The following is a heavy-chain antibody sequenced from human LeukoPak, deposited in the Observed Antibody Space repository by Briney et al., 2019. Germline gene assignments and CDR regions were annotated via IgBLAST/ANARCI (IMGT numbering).Heavy chain of an antibody. CDR2: IYTSGST. J-gene: IGHJ4*02. Sequence: PSQTLSLTCTVSGGSISSGSYYWSWIRQPAGKGLEWIRRIYTSGSTNYNPSLKSRVTISVDTSKNQFSLKLSSVTAADTAVYYCARSSSSWNWGQGTLVTVSS. CDR3: ARSSSSWN. V-gene: IGHV4-61*02. D-gene: IGHD6-13*01. CDR1: GGSISSGSYY.